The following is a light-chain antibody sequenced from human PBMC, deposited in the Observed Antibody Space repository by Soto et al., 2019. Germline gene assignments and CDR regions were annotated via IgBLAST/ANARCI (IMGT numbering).Light chain of an antibody. V-gene: IGKV1-9*01. CDR1: QGISSY. CDR3: QQFFTTPLT. J-gene: IGKJ4*01. Sequence: IQLTQSPSSLSASVGDRVTITCRASQGISSYLAWYQQKPGKAPKLLIYLASTLQSGVPSRFSGSGSGTDFTLTISSLQAEDVAVYYCQQFFTTPLTFGGGTRVEI. CDR2: LAS.